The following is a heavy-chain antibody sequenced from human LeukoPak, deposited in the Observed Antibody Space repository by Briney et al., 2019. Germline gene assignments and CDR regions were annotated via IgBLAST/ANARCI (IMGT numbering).Heavy chain of an antibody. J-gene: IGHJ6*02. CDR1: GYTFTSYG. CDR2: ISAYNGNT. Sequence: ASVKVSCKASGYTFTSYGISWVRQAPGQGLEWMGWISAYNGNTNYAQKLQGRVTMTTDTSTSTAYVELRSLRSDDTAVYYCARDQNGYYYGMDVWGQGTTVTVSS. D-gene: IGHD1-1*01. CDR3: ARDQNGYYYGMDV. V-gene: IGHV1-18*01.